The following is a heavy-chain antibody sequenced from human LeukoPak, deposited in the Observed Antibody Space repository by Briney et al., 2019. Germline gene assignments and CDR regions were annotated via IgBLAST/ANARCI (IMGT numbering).Heavy chain of an antibody. J-gene: IGHJ4*02. D-gene: IGHD6-13*01. CDR1: GFTFSSYA. CDR3: AKVADLYSSTDY. Sequence: GRSLRLSCAASGFTFSSYAMHWVRQAPGKGLEWVAVISYDGSNKYYADSVKGRFTISRDNSKNTLYLQMNSLRAEDTAVYYCAKVADLYSSTDYWGQGTLVTVSS. V-gene: IGHV3-30*04. CDR2: ISYDGSNK.